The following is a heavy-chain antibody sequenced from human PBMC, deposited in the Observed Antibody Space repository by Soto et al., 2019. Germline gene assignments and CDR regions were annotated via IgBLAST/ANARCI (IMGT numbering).Heavy chain of an antibody. CDR1: GGSFSGYY. CDR3: ARGPSRKYSSRTRGRAFDI. CDR2: INHSGST. D-gene: IGHD6-13*01. J-gene: IGHJ3*02. Sequence: SETLSLTCAVYGGSFSGYYWSWIRQPPGKGLEWIGEINHSGSTNYNPSLKSRVTISVDTSKNQFSLKLSSVTAADTAVYYCARGPSRKYSSRTRGRAFDIWGQGTMVTVSS. V-gene: IGHV4-34*01.